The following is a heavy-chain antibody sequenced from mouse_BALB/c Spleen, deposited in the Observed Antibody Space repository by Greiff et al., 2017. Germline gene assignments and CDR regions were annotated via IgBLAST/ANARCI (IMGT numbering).Heavy chain of an antibody. CDR1: GFTFSDYY. CDR3: ARDLVY. J-gene: IGHJ2*01. D-gene: IGHD2-2*01. CDR2: ISDGGSYT. Sequence: DVKLQESGGGLVKPGGSLKLSCAASGFTFSDYYMYWVRQTPEKRLEWVATISDGGSYTYYPDSVKGRFTISRDNAKNNLYLQMSSLKSEDTAMYYCARDLVYWVQGTTLTVSS. V-gene: IGHV5-4*02.